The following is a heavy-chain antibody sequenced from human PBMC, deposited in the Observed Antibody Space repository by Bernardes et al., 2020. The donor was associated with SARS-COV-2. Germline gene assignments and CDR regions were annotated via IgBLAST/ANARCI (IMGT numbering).Heavy chain of an antibody. CDR3: AKGVTWSYYSPPDS. D-gene: IGHD3-10*01. CDR1: GFDLKTND. CDR2: ISGSGKST. Sequence: GGSLRLSCAASGFDLKTNDVTWGSQTPGKGLEWGSGISGSGKSTSYADSVKGRFVISRDDSQNKVYLQMKTVRAEDTATYYCAKGVTWSYYSPPDSLGPGTPVSVSS. J-gene: IGHJ5*01. V-gene: IGHV3-23*01.